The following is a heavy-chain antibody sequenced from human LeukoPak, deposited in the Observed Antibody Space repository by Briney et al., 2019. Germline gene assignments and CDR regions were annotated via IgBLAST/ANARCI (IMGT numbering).Heavy chain of an antibody. Sequence: ASVKVSCKASGYPFTGYYTHWVRQAPGQGLEWMGRIHPNNGGTNYAQKFQGRVTMTRDTSISTAYMELSRLRSDDTAVYYCARLGYCSGGNCYSGDGNAFDIWGQGTRVTVSS. CDR2: IHPNNGGT. CDR3: ARLGYCSGGNCYSGDGNAFDI. J-gene: IGHJ3*02. V-gene: IGHV1-2*06. CDR1: GYPFTGYY. D-gene: IGHD2-15*01.